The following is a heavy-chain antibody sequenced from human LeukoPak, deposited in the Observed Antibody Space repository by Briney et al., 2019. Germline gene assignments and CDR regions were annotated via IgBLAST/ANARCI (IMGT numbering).Heavy chain of an antibody. CDR3: ARGPSNSGSLDY. Sequence: ASVKVSCKSSGYTFTNYYMHWVRQAPGEGLEWMGVINPTGTGTSYAQKFQGRVTMTRDTSTSTVYMELSSLTSEDTAVYYCARGPSNSGSLDYWGQGTLVTVSS. D-gene: IGHD6-19*01. CDR2: INPTGTGT. J-gene: IGHJ4*02. CDR1: GYTFTNYY. V-gene: IGHV1-46*01.